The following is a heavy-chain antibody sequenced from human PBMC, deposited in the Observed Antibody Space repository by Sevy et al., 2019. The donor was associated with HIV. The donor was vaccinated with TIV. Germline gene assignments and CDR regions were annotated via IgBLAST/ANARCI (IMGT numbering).Heavy chain of an antibody. CDR2: IYPGDSDA. V-gene: IGHV5-51*01. D-gene: IGHD1-26*01. J-gene: IGHJ4*02. Sequence: GESLKISCKGSGYSFTSYWIGWVRQMPGKGLEWVGIIYPGDSDARYSPSFQGQVPISADKSTSTAYLQWNSLKASDTAMYYCARRSTGIVGTHFDYWGQGTLVTVSS. CDR1: GYSFTSYW. CDR3: ARRSTGIVGTHFDY.